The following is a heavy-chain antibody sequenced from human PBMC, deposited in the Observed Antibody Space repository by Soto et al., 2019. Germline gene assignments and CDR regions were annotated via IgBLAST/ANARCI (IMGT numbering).Heavy chain of an antibody. Sequence: SETLSLTCTVSGGSLSPYYWSWIRQPPGKGLEWIGYIYYSGNTNYNPSLESRVTISVDTSRNQFSLKLTSVTAADTAVYYCARKGAAASYSHYYMDVWGRGTTVTVSS. D-gene: IGHD6-13*01. J-gene: IGHJ6*03. V-gene: IGHV4-59*01. CDR2: IYYSGNT. CDR1: GGSLSPYY. CDR3: ARKGAAASYSHYYMDV.